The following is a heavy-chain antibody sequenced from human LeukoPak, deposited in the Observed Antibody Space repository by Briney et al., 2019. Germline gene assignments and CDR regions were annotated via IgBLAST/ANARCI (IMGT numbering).Heavy chain of an antibody. J-gene: IGHJ6*01. CDR3: ARDSPYSGSYYDYYYGMDV. CDR1: GFTFSSYW. V-gene: IGHV3-66*01. D-gene: IGHD1-26*01. CDR2: IYSGGST. Sequence: PGGSLRLSCAASGFTFSSYWMSWVRQAPGKGLEWVSVIYSGGSTYYADSVKGRFTISRDNSKNTLYLQMNSLRAEDTAVYYCARDSPYSGSYYDYYYGMDVWGQGTTVTVSS.